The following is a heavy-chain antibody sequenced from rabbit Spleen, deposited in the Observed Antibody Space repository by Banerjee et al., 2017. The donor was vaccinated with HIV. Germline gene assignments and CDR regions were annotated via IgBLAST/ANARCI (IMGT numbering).Heavy chain of an antibody. Sequence: QEQLVESGGGLVQPGGSLKLSCKASGFDFTNYGVSWVRQTPGKGLDWIGYIDPIFGRTYYASWVDGRFTISSHNAQNTLYLQLNSLTVADTATYFCARDTGTSFSTYGMDLWGPGTLVTVS. V-gene: IGHV1S47*01. J-gene: IGHJ6*01. CDR3: ARDTGTSFSTYGMDL. CDR1: GFDFTNYG. D-gene: IGHD7-1*01. CDR2: IDPIFGRT.